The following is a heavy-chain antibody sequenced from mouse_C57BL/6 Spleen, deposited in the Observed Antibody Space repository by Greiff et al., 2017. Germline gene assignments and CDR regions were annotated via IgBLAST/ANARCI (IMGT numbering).Heavy chain of an antibody. Sequence: QVTLKVSCPGILQPSQTLSLTFFFSWVLPGTFGLGVGWIRQPSGEGLEWLAHIWWDDGKYYHPALKSRLTISKDTSKNQVFLKIANVDTADTATYYCARMFYGSRNYWYFDVWGTGTTVTVSS. J-gene: IGHJ1*03. D-gene: IGHD1-1*01. CDR3: ARMFYGSRNYWYFDV. CDR2: IWWDDGK. CDR1: WVLPGTFGLG. V-gene: IGHV8-8*01.